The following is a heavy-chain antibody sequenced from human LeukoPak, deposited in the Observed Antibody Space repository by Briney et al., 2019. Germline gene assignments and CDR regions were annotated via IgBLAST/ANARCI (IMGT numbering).Heavy chain of an antibody. V-gene: IGHV4-39*01. CDR2: IYYSGST. CDR3: ARMRTRVVTLFDY. Sequence: SDTVSLPCTVSGGSNTINSYYWAWIRQAPGKGREWNGSIYYSGSTYYNTSLKSRVPISVDTSKNQISLKLSSVTAAVTAVYYCARMRTRVVTLFDYWGQGTLVTVSS. D-gene: IGHD2-21*02. CDR1: GGSNTINSYY. J-gene: IGHJ4*02.